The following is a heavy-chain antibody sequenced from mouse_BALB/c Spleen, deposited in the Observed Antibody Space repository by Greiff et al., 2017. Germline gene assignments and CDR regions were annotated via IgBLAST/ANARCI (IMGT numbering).Heavy chain of an antibody. J-gene: IGHJ3*01. Sequence: EVQLQQSGPSLVKPSQTLSLTCSVTGDSITSGYWNWIRKFPGNKLEYIGYISYSGSTYYNPSLKSRISITRDTSKNQYYLQLNSVTTEDTATYYCARWGYGNSAWFAYWGQGTLVTVSA. D-gene: IGHD2-1*01. CDR3: ARWGYGNSAWFAY. V-gene: IGHV3-8*02. CDR1: GDSITSGY. CDR2: ISYSGST.